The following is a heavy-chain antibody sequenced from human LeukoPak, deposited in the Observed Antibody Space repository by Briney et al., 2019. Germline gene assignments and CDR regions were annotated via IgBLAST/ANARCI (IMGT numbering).Heavy chain of an antibody. Sequence: ASVKVSCKASGYTLTSYGISWVRQAPGQGLEWMGWISAYNGNTNYAQKLQGRVTMTTDTSTSTAYMELRSLRSDDTAVYYCARGISGSYYWRNYYCYMDVWGKGTTVTVSS. CDR3: ARGISGSYYWRNYYCYMDV. V-gene: IGHV1-18*01. J-gene: IGHJ6*03. CDR1: GYTLTSYG. CDR2: ISAYNGNT. D-gene: IGHD3-10*01.